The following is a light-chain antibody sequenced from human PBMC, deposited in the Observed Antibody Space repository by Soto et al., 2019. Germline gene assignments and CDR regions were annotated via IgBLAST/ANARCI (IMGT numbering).Light chain of an antibody. Sequence: EVVLTQSPGTLSLSPGESATLSCRASQSVSGMYLAWYQQKPGQAPRLLIYGTSNRATGIPDRFSGSGSGTDFTLTIRRLEPEDFAMYFCQQYDNSPLTFGPGTNVDIK. V-gene: IGKV3-20*01. CDR2: GTS. CDR1: QSVSGMY. CDR3: QQYDNSPLT. J-gene: IGKJ3*01.